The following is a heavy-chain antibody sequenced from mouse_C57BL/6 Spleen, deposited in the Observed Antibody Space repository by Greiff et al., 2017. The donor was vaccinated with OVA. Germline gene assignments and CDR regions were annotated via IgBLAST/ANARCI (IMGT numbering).Heavy chain of an antibody. J-gene: IGHJ3*01. D-gene: IGHD2-2*01. CDR1: GFTFSDYY. Sequence: EVKLQESGGGLVQPGGSLKLSCAASGFTFSDYYMYWVRQTPEKRLEWVAYISNGGGSTYYPDTVKGRFTISRDNAKNTLYLQMSRLKSEDTAMYYCARGGYDWFAYWGQGTLVTVSA. CDR3: ARGGYDWFAY. V-gene: IGHV5-12*01. CDR2: ISNGGGST.